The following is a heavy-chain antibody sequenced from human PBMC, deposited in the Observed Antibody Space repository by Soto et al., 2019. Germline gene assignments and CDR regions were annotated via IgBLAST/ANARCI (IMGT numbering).Heavy chain of an antibody. CDR1: GYTFTSCG. CDR2: ISAYNGNT. J-gene: IGHJ3*02. D-gene: IGHD3-22*01. CDR3: ALENPFTKIVVGMNAFDS. V-gene: IGHV1-18*01. Sequence: ASVKVSCTASGYTFTSCGISWVRQAPGQGLEWMGWISAYNGNTNYAEKLQGRVTMTTETSTSGAYMDLRSLRSDDTAVYYCALENPFTKIVVGMNAFDSWGQGTMVTVSS.